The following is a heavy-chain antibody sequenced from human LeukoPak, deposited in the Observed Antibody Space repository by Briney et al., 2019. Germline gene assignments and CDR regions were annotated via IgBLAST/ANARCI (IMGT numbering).Heavy chain of an antibody. CDR2: ISAYNGNT. J-gene: IGHJ4*02. V-gene: IGHV1-18*01. CDR1: GHTFTSYG. Sequence: GASVKVSCKASGHTFTSYGINWVRQAPGQGLEWMGWISAYNGNTNYAQKLQGRVTMTTDTSTSTAYMELRSLRSDDTAVYYCARILHDTYFDYWGQGTLVTVSS. D-gene: IGHD1-1*01. CDR3: ARILHDTYFDY.